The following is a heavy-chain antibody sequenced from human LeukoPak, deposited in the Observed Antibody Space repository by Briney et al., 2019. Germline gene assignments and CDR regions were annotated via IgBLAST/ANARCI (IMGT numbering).Heavy chain of an antibody. Sequence: SETLSLTCTVSGGSISSYYWSWIRQPPGKGLEWIGYIYTSGSTNYNPSLKSRVTISVDTSKNQFSLKLCSVTAADTAVYYCARERGGNYFDYWGQGTLVTVSS. CDR3: ARERGGNYFDY. V-gene: IGHV4-4*09. CDR2: IYTSGST. J-gene: IGHJ4*02. CDR1: GGSISSYY.